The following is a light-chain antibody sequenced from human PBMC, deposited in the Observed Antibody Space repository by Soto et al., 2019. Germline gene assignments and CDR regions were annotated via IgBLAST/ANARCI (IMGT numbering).Light chain of an antibody. J-gene: IGLJ1*01. CDR3: QSTDGSGKVDV. Sequence: SYELTQSPSVSVSPGQTARITCSGDALTKKYVYWYQLKPGQAPLLVIYKDNERPSGIPERFSGSSSGTIATLTISGVQAEDEADYYCQSTDGSGKVDVFGGGTKLTVL. CDR2: KDN. V-gene: IGLV3-25*03. CDR1: ALTKKY.